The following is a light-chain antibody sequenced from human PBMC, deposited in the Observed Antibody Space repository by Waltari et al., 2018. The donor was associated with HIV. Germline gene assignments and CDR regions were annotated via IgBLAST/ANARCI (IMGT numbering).Light chain of an antibody. J-gene: IGLJ3*02. CDR1: SSYIGSYI. V-gene: IGLV1-44*01. CDR2: SNN. Sequence: QSVLTQPPSASGTPGQRVTISCSGSSSYIGSYIISWYQQLPGTAPKLLIYSNNHRPSGVPDRFSCSKSGTSASLAISGLQSEDEADYYCSTWDASLIGWVFGGGTKLTVL. CDR3: STWDASLIGWV.